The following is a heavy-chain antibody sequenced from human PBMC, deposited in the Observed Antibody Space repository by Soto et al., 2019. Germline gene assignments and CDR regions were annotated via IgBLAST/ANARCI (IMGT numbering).Heavy chain of an antibody. CDR2: INQDGSGK. D-gene: IGHD3-16*01. CDR3: ASLGRHG. V-gene: IGHV3-7*01. Sequence: GGSLRLSCAASGFTFSDSWMDWARQVPGKGPEWVANINQDGSGKNYVNSVKGRFTISRDNAKNSLYLQMNSLRAEDTAVYYCASLGRHGWGQGTTVTVSS. CDR1: GFTFSDSW. J-gene: IGHJ6*02.